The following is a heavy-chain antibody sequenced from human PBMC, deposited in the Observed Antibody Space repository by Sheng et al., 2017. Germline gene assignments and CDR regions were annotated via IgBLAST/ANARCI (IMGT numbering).Heavy chain of an antibody. CDR1: QFTFGTYA. CDR3: ARWTSGSPDY. CDR2: ISGSGGSA. Sequence: EMQLVESGGALVQTGGSLRLSCVSSQFTFGTYAMSWVRQAPGKGLEWVSAISGSGGSANYADSVKGRFSLSRDNSKNTLYLQMNSLRAEDTAVYYCARWTSGSPDYWGRGTLVTVSS. V-gene: IGHV3-23*04. J-gene: IGHJ4*02. D-gene: IGHD1-26*01.